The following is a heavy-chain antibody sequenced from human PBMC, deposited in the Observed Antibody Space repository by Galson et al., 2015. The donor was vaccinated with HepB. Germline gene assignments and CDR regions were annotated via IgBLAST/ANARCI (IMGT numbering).Heavy chain of an antibody. CDR2: MNPNSGNT. CDR1: GYTFTSYD. J-gene: IGHJ5*02. D-gene: IGHD2-2*01. CDR3: ARVGDIVVVPAWAGTTRPRYNWFDP. V-gene: IGHV1-8*01. Sequence: SVKVSCKASGYTFTSYDINWVRQATGQGLEWMGWMNPNSGNTGYAQKFQGRVTMTRNTSISTAYMELSSLRSEDTAVYYCARVGDIVVVPAWAGTTRPRYNWFDPWGQGTLVTVPS.